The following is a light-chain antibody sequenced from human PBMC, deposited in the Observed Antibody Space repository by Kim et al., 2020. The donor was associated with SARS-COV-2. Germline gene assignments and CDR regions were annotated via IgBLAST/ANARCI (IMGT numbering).Light chain of an antibody. V-gene: IGLV3-1*01. Sequence: VYPGQTASITCSGDKLGDKYACWYQQKPGQSPVLVIYQDSKRPSGIPERFSGSNSGNTATLTISGTQAMDEADYYCQAWDSSTYVFGTGTKVTVL. J-gene: IGLJ1*01. CDR2: QDS. CDR3: QAWDSSTYV. CDR1: KLGDKY.